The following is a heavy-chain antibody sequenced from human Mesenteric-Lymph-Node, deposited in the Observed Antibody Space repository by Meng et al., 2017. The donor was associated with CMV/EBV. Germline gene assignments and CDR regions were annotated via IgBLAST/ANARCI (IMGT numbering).Heavy chain of an antibody. D-gene: IGHD3-3*01. CDR3: VREKYDFWTAHHSWFDS. CDR2: IYNSGRM. CDR1: GSISGGDYF. J-gene: IGHJ5*01. V-gene: IGHV4-30-4*08. Sequence: SETLSLTCTVSGSISGGDYFWSWVRQPPGKGLEWIGYIYNSGRMYYNPSLKSRLSISIDTSKNQFSLKLSSVTAADTAVYYCVREKYDFWTAHHSWFDSWGQGTLVTVSS.